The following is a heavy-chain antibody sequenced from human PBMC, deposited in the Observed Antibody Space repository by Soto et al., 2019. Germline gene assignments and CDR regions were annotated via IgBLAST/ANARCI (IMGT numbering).Heavy chain of an antibody. CDR3: AYSGGYYPRAYYFDY. CDR2: ISAGGDSA. D-gene: IGHD1-26*01. CDR1: GFSFSSCG. J-gene: IGHJ4*02. Sequence: GGSLRLSCAVSGFSFSSCGMSWVRQAPGKGLEWVSGISAGGDSADYADYVKGRFTISRDNSKNTLYLQMNSLGAEDTAMFYCAYSGGYYPRAYYFDYWGQGTLVTVSS. V-gene: IGHV3-23*01.